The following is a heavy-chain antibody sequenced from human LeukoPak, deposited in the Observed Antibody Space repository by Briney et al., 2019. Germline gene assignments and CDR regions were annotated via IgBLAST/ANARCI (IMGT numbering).Heavy chain of an antibody. V-gene: IGHV3-74*01. D-gene: IGHD3-22*01. J-gene: IGHJ6*04. Sequence: GGSLRLSCAASGFFFSRYWMYWVRQAPGKGLVWVSHINGDETSTNYADFVKGRFTISRDNAKNTLYLQMNSLRAEDTALYYCASLTHYDSRSFAFDIWGTGTTVTVSS. CDR3: ASLTHYDSRSFAFDI. CDR2: INGDETST. CDR1: GFFFSRYW.